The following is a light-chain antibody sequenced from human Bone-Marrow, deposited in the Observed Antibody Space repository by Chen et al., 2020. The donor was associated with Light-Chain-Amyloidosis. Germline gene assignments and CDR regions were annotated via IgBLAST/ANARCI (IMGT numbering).Light chain of an antibody. CDR1: SSNIEYND. V-gene: IGLV1-44*01. CDR2: NNH. Sequence: QSVLTQPPSASGTPGQRVTISCSGSSSNIEYNDVNWYQQLPGTAPKFLIHNNHQRPSGVPDRSSGSRCGTSASLAISGLQSEDEGDYYCASWDDSLKAYVFGSGTRVAVL. CDR3: ASWDDSLKAYV. J-gene: IGLJ1*01.